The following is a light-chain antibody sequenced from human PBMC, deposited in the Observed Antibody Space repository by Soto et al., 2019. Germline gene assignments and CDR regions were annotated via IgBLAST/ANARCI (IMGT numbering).Light chain of an antibody. CDR1: SSNIGSNT. Sequence: QSVLTQLPSASGTPGQRVTISCSGSSSNIGSNTVNWHQQLPGTAPKLLIYGNNQRPSGVPDRFSGSKSGTSASLAISGLQSEDEADYYCAAWDDSLNGVVFGGGTKLTVL. V-gene: IGLV1-44*01. J-gene: IGLJ2*01. CDR2: GNN. CDR3: AAWDDSLNGVV.